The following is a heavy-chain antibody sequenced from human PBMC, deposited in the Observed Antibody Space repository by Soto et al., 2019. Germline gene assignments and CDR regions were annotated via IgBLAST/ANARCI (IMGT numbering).Heavy chain of an antibody. CDR3: AKDGRTTVTTFGYYCYMDV. D-gene: IGHD4-17*01. CDR1: GFTFSSYA. J-gene: IGHJ6*03. Sequence: GGSLRLSCEASGFTFSSYAMSWVRQAQGKGLEWVSAISGRGGSNYYADSVKGRFTISRDNSKNTLYLQMNSLRAEDTAVYYCAKDGRTTVTTFGYYCYMDVWGKGTTVTVSS. V-gene: IGHV3-23*01. CDR2: ISGRGGSN.